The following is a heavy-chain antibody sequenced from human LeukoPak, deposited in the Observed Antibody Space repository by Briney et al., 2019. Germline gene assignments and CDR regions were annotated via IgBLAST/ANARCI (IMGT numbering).Heavy chain of an antibody. CDR3: ARHAPGSSGYYSKFDY. D-gene: IGHD3-22*01. Sequence: SETLSLTCAVSGYSISSGYYWGWFRQPPGKGLEWIGCMYHSGSTYYNPSLKSRVTISVDTSKNQFSLKLSSVTAADTAVYYCARHAPGSSGYYSKFDYWGQGTLVTVSS. CDR2: MYHSGST. V-gene: IGHV4-38-2*01. CDR1: GYSISSGYY. J-gene: IGHJ4*02.